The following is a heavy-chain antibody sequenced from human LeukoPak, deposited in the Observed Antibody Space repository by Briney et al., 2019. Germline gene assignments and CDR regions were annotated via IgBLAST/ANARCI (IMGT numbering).Heavy chain of an antibody. D-gene: IGHD2-2*01. J-gene: IGHJ4*02. CDR1: GFTVSSYF. CDR2: IHSGGST. V-gene: IGHV3-66*02. CDR3: ARGRLFTSSPAPAPFDS. Sequence: GGSLRLSCAASGFTVSSYFMSWVRQAPGKGLEWVSVIHSGGSTLYADSVKGRFTISRDNSKNTLYLQMNSLRAEDTAVYYCARGRLFTSSPAPAPFDSWGQGTLVTVSS.